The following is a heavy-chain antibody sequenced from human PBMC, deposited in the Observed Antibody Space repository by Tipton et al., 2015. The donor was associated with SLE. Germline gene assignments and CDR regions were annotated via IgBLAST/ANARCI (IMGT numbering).Heavy chain of an antibody. CDR1: GGSFSGYY. D-gene: IGHD6-19*01. J-gene: IGHJ3*02. V-gene: IGHV4-59*01. Sequence: TLSLTCAVYGGSFSGYYWSWIRQPPGKGLEWIGYIYYSGSTNYNPSLKSRVTISVDTSKNQFSLKLSSVTAADTAVYYCARDIRAVAGIAWEGAFDIWGQGTMVTVSS. CDR2: IYYSGST. CDR3: ARDIRAVAGIAWEGAFDI.